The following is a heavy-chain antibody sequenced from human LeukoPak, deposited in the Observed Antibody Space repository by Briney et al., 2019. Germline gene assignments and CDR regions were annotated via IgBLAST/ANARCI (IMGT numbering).Heavy chain of an antibody. CDR3: ARLDVASYYDSSGYLDY. Sequence: SETLSLTCTVSGGSISSSSYYWGWIRQPPGKGLEWIGSIYYSGSTYYNPSLKSRVTISVDTSKNQFSLKLSSVTAADTAVYYCARLDVASYYDSSGYLDYWGQGTLVTVSS. D-gene: IGHD3-22*01. V-gene: IGHV4-39*01. CDR2: IYYSGST. CDR1: GGSISSSSYY. J-gene: IGHJ4*02.